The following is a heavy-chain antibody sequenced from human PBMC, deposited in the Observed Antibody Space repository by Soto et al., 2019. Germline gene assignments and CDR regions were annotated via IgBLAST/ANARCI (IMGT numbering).Heavy chain of an antibody. CDR3: ARGPGYSYGLPAFGY. Sequence: SXTLSLTCAVYGGSFSGYYWSWIRQPPGKGLEWIGEINHSGSTNYNPSLKSRATISVDTSKNQLSLKLSSVTAADTAVYYCARGPGYSYGLPAFGYWGQGTLVPSPQ. CDR2: INHSGST. CDR1: GGSFSGYY. J-gene: IGHJ4*02. V-gene: IGHV4-34*01. D-gene: IGHD5-18*01.